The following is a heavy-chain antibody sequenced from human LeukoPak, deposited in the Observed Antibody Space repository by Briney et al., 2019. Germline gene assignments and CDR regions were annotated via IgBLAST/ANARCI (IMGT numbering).Heavy chain of an antibody. CDR2: INAGNGNT. J-gene: IGHJ4*02. D-gene: IGHD2-2*01. Sequence: ASVKVSCKASGYTFTSYAMHWVRQAPGQRLEWMGWINAGNGNTKYSQEFQGRVTITRDTSASTAYMELSSLRSEDTAVYYCARDRGGLGYCSSTSCDPPGYYFDYWGQGTLVTVSS. CDR3: ARDRGGLGYCSSTSCDPPGYYFDY. V-gene: IGHV1-3*01. CDR1: GYTFTSYA.